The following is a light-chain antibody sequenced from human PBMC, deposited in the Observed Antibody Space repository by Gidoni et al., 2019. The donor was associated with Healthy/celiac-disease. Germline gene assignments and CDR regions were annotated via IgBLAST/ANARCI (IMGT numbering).Light chain of an antibody. CDR2: GAS. J-gene: IGKJ1*01. Sequence: EIVMTPSPATLSVSPGERATLSCRASQSVSSNLAWYQQKPGQAPRILIYGASTSATGIPARFSGSGSGTEFTLTISSLQSEDFAVYYCQQYNNWPWTFXXXTKVEIK. V-gene: IGKV3-15*01. CDR1: QSVSSN. CDR3: QQYNNWPWT.